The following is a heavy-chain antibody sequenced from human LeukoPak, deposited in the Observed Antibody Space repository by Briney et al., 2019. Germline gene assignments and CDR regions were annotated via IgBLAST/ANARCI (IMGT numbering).Heavy chain of an antibody. CDR1: GGSFSGYY. D-gene: IGHD2-2*01. CDR2: INHSGST. CDR3: ARYVVPAKGPHKDV. V-gene: IGHV4-34*01. J-gene: IGHJ6*04. Sequence: ASETLSLTCAVYGGSFSGYYWSWIRQPPGKGLEWIGEINHSGSTNYNPSLKSRVTISVDTSKNQFSLKLSSVTAADTAVYYCARYVVPAKGPHKDVWGKGTTVTVSS.